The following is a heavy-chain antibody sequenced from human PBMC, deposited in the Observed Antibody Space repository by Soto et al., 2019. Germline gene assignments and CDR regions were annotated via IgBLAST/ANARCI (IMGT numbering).Heavy chain of an antibody. CDR3: ARDVSSDTTGFRGYDL. J-gene: IGHJ4*02. D-gene: IGHD3-10*01. V-gene: IGHV1-69*06. Sequence: SVKASCKASGGTFSSYAISWVRQAPGQGLEWMGGFIPIFGTANYAQKFQGRVTITADKSTSTAYMELSGLTSEDTAMYYCARDVSSDTTGFRGYDLWGQGTQVTVSS. CDR1: GGTFSSYA. CDR2: FIPIFGTA.